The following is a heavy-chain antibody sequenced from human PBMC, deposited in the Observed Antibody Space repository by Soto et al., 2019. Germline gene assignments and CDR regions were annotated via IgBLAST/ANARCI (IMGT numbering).Heavy chain of an antibody. CDR3: ARDRGTAAAVDWFDP. V-gene: IGHV3-11*01. Sequence: GGSLRLSCAASGFTFSDYYMSWIRQAPGKGLEWVSYISSSGSTIYYADSVKGRFTISRDNAKNSLYLQMNSLRAEDTAVYYCARDRGTAAAVDWFDPWGQGTLVTVSS. CDR2: ISSSGSTI. J-gene: IGHJ5*02. D-gene: IGHD6-13*01. CDR1: GFTFSDYY.